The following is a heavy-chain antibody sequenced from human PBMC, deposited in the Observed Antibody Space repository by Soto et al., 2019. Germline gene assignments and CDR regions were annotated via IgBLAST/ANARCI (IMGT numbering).Heavy chain of an antibody. CDR2: ISGSGGST. CDR3: APTKRVREYYFDY. J-gene: IGHJ4*02. D-gene: IGHD6-13*01. CDR1: GFTFSSYA. V-gene: IGHV3-23*01. Sequence: GGSLRLSCAASGFTFSSYAMSWVRQAPGKGREWVSAISGSGGSTYYADSVKGRFTISRDNSKNTLYLQMNSLRAEDTAVYYCAPTKRVREYYFDYWGQGTLVTVSS.